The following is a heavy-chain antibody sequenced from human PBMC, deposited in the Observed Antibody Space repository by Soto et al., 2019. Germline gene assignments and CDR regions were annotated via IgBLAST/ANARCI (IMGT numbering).Heavy chain of an antibody. CDR1: GDSISNYY. CDR2: SYYGGST. V-gene: IGHV4-59*08. CDR3: AKHGPPIAFSSGYYDMSY. D-gene: IGHD6-19*01. J-gene: IGHJ4*02. Sequence: QVQLQESGPGLVKPSETLSLTCPVSGDSISNYYWSWIRQPPGKGLEWIGCSYYGGSTNYNPSLKSRVTISLDTSKNHFSLKLNSVTASDTAVYYCAKHGPPIAFSSGYYDMSYWGQGTLVTVSS.